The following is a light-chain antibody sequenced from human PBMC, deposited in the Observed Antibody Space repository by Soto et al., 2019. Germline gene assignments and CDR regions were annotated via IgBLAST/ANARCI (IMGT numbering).Light chain of an antibody. CDR3: QKRDNWWT. Sequence: EIEMTQSPPTLSLSPGERATLSCRASQSIGSCFARYQPGPGQAPRIHIYDGSDRATGITASFSGSGSGTDFTLTIISLEPLDIEICLCQKRDNWWTFGQGTKVDIK. V-gene: IGKV3-11*01. J-gene: IGKJ1*01. CDR1: QSIGSC. CDR2: DGS.